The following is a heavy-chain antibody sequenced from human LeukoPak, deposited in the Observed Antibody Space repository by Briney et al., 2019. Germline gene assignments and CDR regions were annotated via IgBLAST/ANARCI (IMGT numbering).Heavy chain of an antibody. CDR3: AKGPPRRRCSSTSCPPPYYYYGMDV. CDR1: GFTFSSYA. J-gene: IGHJ6*02. CDR2: ISGSGGST. V-gene: IGHV3-23*01. Sequence: PGGSLRLSCAASGFTFSSYAMSWVRQAPGKGLEWVSAISGSGGSTYYADSVKGRFTISRDNSKNTLYLQMNSLRAEDTAVYYCAKGPPRRRCSSTSCPPPYYYYGMDVWGQGTTVTVSS. D-gene: IGHD2-2*01.